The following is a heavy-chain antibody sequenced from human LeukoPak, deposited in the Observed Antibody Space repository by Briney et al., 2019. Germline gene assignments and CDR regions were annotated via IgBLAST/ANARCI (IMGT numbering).Heavy chain of an antibody. CDR3: ARPRGAAAGTFGFNP. J-gene: IGHJ5*02. CDR1: GFTFSSYW. CDR2: IKQDGSEK. D-gene: IGHD6-13*01. V-gene: IGHV3-7*02. Sequence: GGSLRLSCTASGFTFSSYWMNWVRQAPGKGLEWVANIKQDGSEKYYVDSVKGRFTISRDNSKNTLYLQMNSLRAEDTAVYYCARPRGAAAGTFGFNPWGQGTLVTVSS.